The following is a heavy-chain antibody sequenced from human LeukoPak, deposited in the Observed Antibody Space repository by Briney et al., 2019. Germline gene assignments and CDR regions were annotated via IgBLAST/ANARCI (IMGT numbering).Heavy chain of an antibody. CDR2: INPNSGGT. CDR1: GYTFTGYY. CDR3: ARLDAGYYDRSGHYDY. V-gene: IGHV1-2*06. Sequence: GASVKVSCKASGYTFTGYYMHWVRQAPGQGLEWMGRINPNSGGTNYAQKFQGRVTMTRDTSISTAYMELSRLRSDDTAVYYCARLDAGYYDRSGHYDYWGQGTLVTVSS. D-gene: IGHD3-22*01. J-gene: IGHJ4*02.